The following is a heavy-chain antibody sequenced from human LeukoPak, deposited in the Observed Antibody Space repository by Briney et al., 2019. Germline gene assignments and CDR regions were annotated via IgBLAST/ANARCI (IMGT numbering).Heavy chain of an antibody. V-gene: IGHV3-73*01. D-gene: IGHD2-2*01. CDR3: TRQGGYCSSTSCYHFDY. Sequence: GGSLRLSCAASGFTFSGSAMHWVRQASGKGLEWVGRIRSKANSYATAYAASVEGRFTISRDDSKNTAYLQMNSLKTEDTAVYYCTRQGGYCSSTSCYHFDYWGQGTLVTVSS. CDR2: IRSKANSYAT. J-gene: IGHJ4*02. CDR1: GFTFSGSA.